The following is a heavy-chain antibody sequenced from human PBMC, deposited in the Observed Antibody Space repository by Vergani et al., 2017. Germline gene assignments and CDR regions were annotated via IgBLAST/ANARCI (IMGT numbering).Heavy chain of an antibody. CDR1: GFTFGDYA. Sequence: EVQLVESGGGLVQPGRSLRLSCTASGFTFGDYAMSWFRQAPGKGLEWVGLIRSKAYGGTTEYAAAVKSRFTISRDDSTRIAYLQMNSLKTEDTAVYYCTRVPGGYNLPPFSGFDYWGQGTLVTVSS. V-gene: IGHV3-49*03. CDR3: TRVPGGYNLPPFSGFDY. J-gene: IGHJ4*02. CDR2: IRSKAYGGTT. D-gene: IGHD5-24*01.